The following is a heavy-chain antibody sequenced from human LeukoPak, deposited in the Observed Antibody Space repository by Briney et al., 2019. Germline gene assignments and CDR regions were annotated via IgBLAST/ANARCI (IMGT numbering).Heavy chain of an antibody. Sequence: GGSLRLSCAASGFTFSSYEMNWVRQAPGKGLEWVSYISSSGSTIYYADSLKGRFTISRDNAKNSLYLQMNSLRAEDTAVYYCARVYYYDSSGPTPDYWGQGTLVTVSS. CDR1: GFTFSSYE. V-gene: IGHV3-48*03. D-gene: IGHD3-22*01. CDR2: ISSSGSTI. CDR3: ARVYYYDSSGPTPDY. J-gene: IGHJ4*02.